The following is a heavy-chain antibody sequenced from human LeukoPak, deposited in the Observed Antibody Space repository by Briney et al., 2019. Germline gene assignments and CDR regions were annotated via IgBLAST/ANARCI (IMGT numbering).Heavy chain of an antibody. CDR3: ARPDLMRELRFDP. Sequence: GGSLRLSCAASGFTFMNYWIHWVRQAPGKGLVWVSCINNDGSSTDYADSVKGRFTISRDNAKNTLYLQMNSLRAEDTAVYYCARPDLMRELRFDPWGQGTLVTVSS. J-gene: IGHJ5*02. CDR1: GFTFMNYW. D-gene: IGHD1-7*01. V-gene: IGHV3-74*01. CDR2: INNDGSST.